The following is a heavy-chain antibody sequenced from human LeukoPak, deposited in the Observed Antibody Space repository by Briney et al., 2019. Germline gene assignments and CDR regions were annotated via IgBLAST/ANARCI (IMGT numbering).Heavy chain of an antibody. CDR2: IDRGGVT. CDR3: ARGRASTTIFDY. D-gene: IGHD5-12*01. V-gene: IGHV3-53*01. CDR1: GFSVSDYF. J-gene: IGHJ4*02. Sequence: GGSLRLSCAASGFSVSDYFMAWVRQAPGKGLQWVSHIDRGGVTEDADSVKGRFTVSRGTSRNILYLQMSSLRADDTAMYYCARGRASTTIFDYWGQGTLVTVSS.